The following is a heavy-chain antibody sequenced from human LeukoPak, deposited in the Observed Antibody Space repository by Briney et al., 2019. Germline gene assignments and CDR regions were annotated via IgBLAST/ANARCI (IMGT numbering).Heavy chain of an antibody. Sequence: PGGSLSLSCAASGFTLSSYWMSWVRQAPGKGLEWVANIKQDGSEKYYVDSVKGRFTLSRDNAKNSLYLQLNRLRAEDTAVYYCATLVATTRFDYWGQGTLATVSS. CDR2: IKQDGSEK. CDR3: ATLVATTRFDY. D-gene: IGHD5-12*01. V-gene: IGHV3-7*01. CDR1: GFTLSSYW. J-gene: IGHJ4*02.